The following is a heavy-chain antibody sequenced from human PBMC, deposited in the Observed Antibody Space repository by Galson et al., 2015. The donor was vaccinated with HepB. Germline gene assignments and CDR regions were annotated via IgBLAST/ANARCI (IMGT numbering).Heavy chain of an antibody. CDR3: AREPTADSS. CDR1: GFTFTSHW. CDR2: INEDGSEE. Sequence: SLRLSCAASGFTFTSHWMSWVRQAPGKGLEWVANINEDGSEENYMDSVKGRFTISRDNAKDSLYLQMNSLRAEDTAVYYCAREPTADSSWGQGTLVTVSS. J-gene: IGHJ4*02. V-gene: IGHV3-7*03. D-gene: IGHD6-13*01.